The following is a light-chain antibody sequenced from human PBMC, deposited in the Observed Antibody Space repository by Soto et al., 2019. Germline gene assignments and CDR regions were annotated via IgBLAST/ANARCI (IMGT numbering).Light chain of an antibody. CDR1: QSIRND. CDR3: HQYNNWPPWT. Sequence: DIVMTQSPATLSVSPGERATLSCRASQSIRNDLAWYQQKPGQAPSLLIYDASTRATRIPARFSGSGSGTEFTLSISSLQSADFAIYYCHQYNNWPPWTFGQGTKVEI. CDR2: DAS. V-gene: IGKV3D-15*01. J-gene: IGKJ1*01.